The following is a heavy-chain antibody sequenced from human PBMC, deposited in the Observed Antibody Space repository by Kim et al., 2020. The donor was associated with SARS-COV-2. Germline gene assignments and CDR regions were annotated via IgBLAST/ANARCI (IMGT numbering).Heavy chain of an antibody. D-gene: IGHD3-3*01. CDR2: INTNTGNP. Sequence: ASVKVSCKASGYTFTSYAMNWVRQAPGQGLEWMGWINTNTGNPTYAQGFTGRFVFSLDTSVSTAYLQISSLKAEDTAVYYCARDHQYYDFWSGPKGYYYYGMDVWGQGTTVTVSS. CDR1: GYTFTSYA. CDR3: ARDHQYYDFWSGPKGYYYYGMDV. V-gene: IGHV7-4-1*02. J-gene: IGHJ6*02.